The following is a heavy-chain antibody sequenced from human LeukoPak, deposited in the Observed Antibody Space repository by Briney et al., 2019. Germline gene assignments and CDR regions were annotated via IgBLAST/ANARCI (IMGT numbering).Heavy chain of an antibody. CDR3: AKVSGCTGGNCYSTGDGY. CDR1: GFSFSSYA. CDR2: ISARGGST. V-gene: IGHV3-23*01. Sequence: GGSLRLSCAASGFSFSSYAMSWVRQAPGKGLEWVSAISARGGSTYYADSVKGRFTISRDNFQNTLYLQMNSLRAEDTAVYYCAKVSGCTGGNCYSTGDGYWGQGTLVTVSS. D-gene: IGHD2-15*01. J-gene: IGHJ4*02.